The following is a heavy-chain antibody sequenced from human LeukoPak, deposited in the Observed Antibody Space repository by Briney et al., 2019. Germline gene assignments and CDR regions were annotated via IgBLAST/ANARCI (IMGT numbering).Heavy chain of an antibody. CDR2: IKQDGSEK. Sequence: GGSLRLSCAASGFTFSSYWMSWVRQAPGKGLEWVANIKQDGSEKYYVDSVKGRFTISRDNSKNTLYLQMNSLRAEDTAVYYCAHASVSGYDLGGGNFDYWGQGTLVTVSS. CDR1: GFTFSSYW. CDR3: AHASVSGYDLGGGNFDY. D-gene: IGHD5-12*01. J-gene: IGHJ4*02. V-gene: IGHV3-7*03.